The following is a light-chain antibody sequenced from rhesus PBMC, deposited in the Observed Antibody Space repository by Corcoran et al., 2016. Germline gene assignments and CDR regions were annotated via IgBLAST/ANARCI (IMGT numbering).Light chain of an antibody. Sequence: QVILTQSPATLSLSPGERATLSCRASQSVSSYLAWYQQQPGQAPNLHIYGASSRATGIPDRFSGSGFGTEFTLTISSLEPEDFAVYYCQKYSSLPFTFGPGTKLDIK. CDR2: GAS. CDR1: QSVSSY. J-gene: IGKJ3*01. CDR3: QKYSSLPFT. V-gene: IGKV3-53*02.